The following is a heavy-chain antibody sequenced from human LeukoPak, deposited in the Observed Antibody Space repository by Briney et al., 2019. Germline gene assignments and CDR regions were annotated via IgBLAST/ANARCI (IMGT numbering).Heavy chain of an antibody. Sequence: SETLSLTCTVSGGSISSGGYYWSWIRQPPGKGLEWIGYIYHSGSTYYNPFLKSRVTISVNRSKNQFSLKLSSVTAADTAVYYCARTLSGQQPRGFDYWGQGTLVTVSS. D-gene: IGHD6-13*01. CDR1: GGSISSGGYY. CDR2: IYHSGST. V-gene: IGHV4-30-2*01. CDR3: ARTLSGQQPRGFDY. J-gene: IGHJ4*02.